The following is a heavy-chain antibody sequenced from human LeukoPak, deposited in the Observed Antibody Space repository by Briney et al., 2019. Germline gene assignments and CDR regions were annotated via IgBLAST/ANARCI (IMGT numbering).Heavy chain of an antibody. V-gene: IGHV1-69*04. D-gene: IGHD5-18*01. CDR1: GGTFSSYA. J-gene: IGHJ4*02. Sequence: ASVKVSCKAPGGTFSSYAISWVRQAPGQGLEWMGRIIPILGIANYAQKFQGRVTITADKSTSTAYMELSSLRSEDTAVYYCARDRSTSYEPPFDYWGQGTLVTVSS. CDR2: IIPILGIA. CDR3: ARDRSTSYEPPFDY.